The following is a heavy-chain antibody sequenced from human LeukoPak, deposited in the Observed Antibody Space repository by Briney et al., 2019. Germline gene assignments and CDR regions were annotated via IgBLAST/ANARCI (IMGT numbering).Heavy chain of an antibody. D-gene: IGHD6-19*01. CDR1: GFTFSSYA. CDR3: AKAASGWRAPFDY. CDR2: ISGSGDST. J-gene: IGHJ4*02. V-gene: IGHV3-23*01. Sequence: GGSLRLSCVASGFTFSSYAMSWARQAPGKGLEWVSAISGSGDSTYYADSVKGRFTISRDNSKNTLYLQMISLRAEDTAAYYCAKAASGWRAPFDYWGQGTLVTVSS.